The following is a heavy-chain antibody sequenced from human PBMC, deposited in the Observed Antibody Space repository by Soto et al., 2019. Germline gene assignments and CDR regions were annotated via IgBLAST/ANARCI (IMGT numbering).Heavy chain of an antibody. J-gene: IGHJ4*02. CDR1: GGSISSGGYS. Sequence: PSETLSLTCAVSGGSISSGGYSWSWIRQPPGKGLEWIGYIYHGESTYYNPSLKSRVTISVDRSKNQFSLKLSSVTAADTAVYYCARADGGIFAYSGQGTLVTVSS. CDR2: IYHGEST. V-gene: IGHV4-30-2*01. CDR3: ARADGGIFAY.